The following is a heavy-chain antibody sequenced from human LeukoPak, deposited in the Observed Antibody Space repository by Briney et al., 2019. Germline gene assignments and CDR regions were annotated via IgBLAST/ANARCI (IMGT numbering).Heavy chain of an antibody. CDR2: MNPNSGNT. CDR1: GGTFSSYD. CDR3: AREDYSNYGWFDP. D-gene: IGHD4-11*01. J-gene: IGHJ5*02. V-gene: IGHV1-8*03. Sequence: GASVKVSCKASGGTFSSYDINWVRQATGQGLEWMGWMNPNSGNTGYAQKFQGRVTITRNTSISTAYMELSSLRSEDTAVYYCAREDYSNYGWFDPWGQGTLVTVSS.